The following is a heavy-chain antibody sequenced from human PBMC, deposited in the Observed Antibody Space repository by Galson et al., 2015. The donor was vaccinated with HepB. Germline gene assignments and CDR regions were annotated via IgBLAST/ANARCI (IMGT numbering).Heavy chain of an antibody. Sequence: SLRLSCAASGFTFSSYAMHWVRQAPGKGLEYVSAISSNGGSTYYADSVKGRFTISRDNSKNTLYLQMSSLRAEGTAVYYCVKDPSSGWYHYWGQGTLVTVSS. CDR2: ISSNGGST. CDR3: VKDPSSGWYHY. J-gene: IGHJ4*02. V-gene: IGHV3-64D*06. D-gene: IGHD6-19*01. CDR1: GFTFSSYA.